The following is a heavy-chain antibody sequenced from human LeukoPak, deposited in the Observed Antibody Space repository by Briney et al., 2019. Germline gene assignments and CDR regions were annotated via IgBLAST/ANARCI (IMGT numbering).Heavy chain of an antibody. CDR3: ARESVAGISFDY. J-gene: IGHJ4*02. Sequence: GGSLRLSCAASGFTFSSYSMNWVRQAPGKGLEWVPSISSTDSYIYYADSVKGRFTISRDNAKSSLYLQVNSLRAEDTAVYFCARESVAGISFDYWGQGTLVTVSS. V-gene: IGHV3-21*01. D-gene: IGHD6-19*01. CDR1: GFTFSSYS. CDR2: ISSTDSYI.